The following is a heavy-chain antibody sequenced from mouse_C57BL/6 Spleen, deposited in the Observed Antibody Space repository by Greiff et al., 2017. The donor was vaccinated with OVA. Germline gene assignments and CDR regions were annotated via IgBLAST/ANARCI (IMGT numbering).Heavy chain of an antibody. CDR3: ARDGDWVAY. J-gene: IGHJ3*01. Sequence: ESGPGLVKPSQSLSLTCSVTGYSITSGYYWNWIRQFPGNKLEWMGYISYDGSNNYNPSLKNRISITRDTSKNQFFLKLNSVTTEDTATYYCARDGDWVAYWGQGTLVTVSA. D-gene: IGHD2-13*01. CDR1: GYSITSGYY. V-gene: IGHV3-6*01. CDR2: ISYDGSN.